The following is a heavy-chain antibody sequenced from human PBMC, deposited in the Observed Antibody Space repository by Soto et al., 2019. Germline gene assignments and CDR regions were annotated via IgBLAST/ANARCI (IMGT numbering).Heavy chain of an antibody. J-gene: IGHJ4*02. CDR3: ARGDYNSLYFDY. CDR2: IYPGDSDT. CDR1: GYSFTNFW. Sequence: PGESLKISCQGSGYSFTNFWIGWVRQMPGKGLEWMGIIYPGDSDTRYSPSFQGQVTLSADKSISTAYLQWSSLKASDTAMYYCARGDYNSLYFDYWGQGTLVTVSS. D-gene: IGHD4-17*01. V-gene: IGHV5-51*01.